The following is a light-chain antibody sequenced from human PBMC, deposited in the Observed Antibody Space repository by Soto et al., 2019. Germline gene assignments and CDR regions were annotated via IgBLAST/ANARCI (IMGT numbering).Light chain of an antibody. CDR1: QSISSY. V-gene: IGKV1-39*01. J-gene: IGKJ2*01. CDR3: QQSYTVT. CDR2: AAS. Sequence: DIQMTQSPSSLSASVGDRVTITCRASQSISSYLNWYQQKPGKAPKLLIYAASSLQSGVPSRFSGSGSGTDFTLTISSLQPEDFATYYCQQSYTVTFGQGTKLEIK.